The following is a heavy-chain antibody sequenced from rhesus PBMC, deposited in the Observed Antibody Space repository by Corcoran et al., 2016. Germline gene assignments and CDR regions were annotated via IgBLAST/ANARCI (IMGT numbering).Heavy chain of an antibody. CDR3: ARDQDSSGWYGSEYFEF. CDR1: GYSISSGYG. J-gene: IGHJ1*01. Sequence: QLQLQELGPGLVKPSETLSLTCAVSGYSISSGYGWSWIRQPPGKGLEWIGYISYSGSTSSNPSLKSRVTISRDTAKNQFSLNLSSVTAADTAVYYCARDQDSSGWYGSEYFEFWGQGALVTVSS. CDR2: ISYSGST. D-gene: IGHD6-31*01. V-gene: IGHV4-122*02.